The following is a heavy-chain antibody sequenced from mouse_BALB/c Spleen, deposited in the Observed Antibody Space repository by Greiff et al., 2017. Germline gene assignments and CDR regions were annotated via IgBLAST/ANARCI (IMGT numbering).Heavy chain of an antibody. CDR1: GYTFTSYV. V-gene: IGHV1-14*01. CDR2: INPYNDGT. Sequence: EVQLQQSGPELVKPWASVKMSCKASGYTFTSYVMHWVKQKPGQGLEWIGYINPYNDGTKYNEKFKGKATLTSDKSSSTAYMELSSLTSEDSAVYYCARCYYYGSSYGYFDVWGAGTTVTVSS. D-gene: IGHD1-1*01. CDR3: ARCYYYGSSYGYFDV. J-gene: IGHJ1*01.